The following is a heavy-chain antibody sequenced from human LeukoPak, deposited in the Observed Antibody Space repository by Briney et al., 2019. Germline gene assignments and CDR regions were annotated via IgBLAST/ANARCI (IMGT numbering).Heavy chain of an antibody. CDR1: GFTFSSYA. CDR2: ISYDGSNK. Sequence: SGRSLRLSCAASGFTFSSYAMHWVRQAPGKGLEWVAVISYDGSNKYYADSVKGRFTISRDNSKNTLYLQMNSLRAEDTAVYYCAKDSKTYSGSYGVDYWGQGTLVTVSS. J-gene: IGHJ4*02. CDR3: AKDSKTYSGSYGVDY. V-gene: IGHV3-30-3*01. D-gene: IGHD1-26*01.